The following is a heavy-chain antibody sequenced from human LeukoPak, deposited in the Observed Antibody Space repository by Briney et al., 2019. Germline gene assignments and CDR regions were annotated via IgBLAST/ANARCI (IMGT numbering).Heavy chain of an antibody. CDR2: IRSKANSYAT. Sequence: GGSLKLSCAASGFTFSGSAMHWVRQASRKGLEWVGRIRSKANSYATAYAASVKGRFTISRDDSKNTAYLQMNSLKTEDTAVHYCTRLPNYGDNWFDPWGQGTLVTVSS. J-gene: IGHJ5*02. CDR1: GFTFSGSA. CDR3: TRLPNYGDNWFDP. D-gene: IGHD3-16*01. V-gene: IGHV3-73*01.